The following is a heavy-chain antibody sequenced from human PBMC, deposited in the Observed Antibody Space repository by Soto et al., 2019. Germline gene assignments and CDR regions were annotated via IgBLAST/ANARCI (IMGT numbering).Heavy chain of an antibody. Sequence: SETLSLTCSVSGGSVSSYYWSWIRQPPGKGLEWIGYIYYSGSTNYNPSLKSRVTFSVDTSKNQFSLNLSSVTAADTAVYYCARDYRNGYNYPYYFDNWGQGTLVTVLL. D-gene: IGHD5-12*01. V-gene: IGHV4-59*02. CDR2: IYYSGST. CDR3: ARDYRNGYNYPYYFDN. J-gene: IGHJ4*02. CDR1: GGSVSSYY.